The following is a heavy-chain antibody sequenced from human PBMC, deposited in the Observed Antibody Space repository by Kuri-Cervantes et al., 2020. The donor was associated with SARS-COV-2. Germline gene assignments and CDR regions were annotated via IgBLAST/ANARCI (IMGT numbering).Heavy chain of an antibody. Sequence: GESLKIPCAASGFTFSSYGMHGVRQAPGKGQEWVAVIWYDGSNKYYADSVKGRFTISRDNSKNTLYLQTNSLRAEDTAVYYCAREEDSSSSSLFDYWGQGTLVTVSS. D-gene: IGHD6-6*01. J-gene: IGHJ4*02. CDR2: IWYDGSNK. CDR3: AREEDSSSSSLFDY. V-gene: IGHV3-33*01. CDR1: GFTFSSYG.